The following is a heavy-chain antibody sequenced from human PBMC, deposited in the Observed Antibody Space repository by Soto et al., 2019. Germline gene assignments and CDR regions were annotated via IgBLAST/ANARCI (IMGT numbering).Heavy chain of an antibody. Sequence: KSGGSLRLSCAASGFVFRSYSMSWVRQAPGKGLEWVSAISSSNNIDYADSVKGRFRISRDNAKNSLFLEMNSLRGGDTAVYYSARAHVGSRWGYFDKWGQGALVTVYS. CDR3: ARAHVGSRWGYFDK. D-gene: IGHD6-13*01. CDR2: ISSSNNI. V-gene: IGHV3-21*01. CDR1: GFVFRSYS. J-gene: IGHJ4*02.